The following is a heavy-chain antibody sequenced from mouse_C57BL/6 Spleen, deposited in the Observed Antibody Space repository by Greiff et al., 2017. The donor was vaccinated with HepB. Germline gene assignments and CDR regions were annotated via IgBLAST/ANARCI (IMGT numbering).Heavy chain of an antibody. CDR2: INYDGIST. CDR3: ARYYGTWYFDV. D-gene: IGHD1-1*01. J-gene: IGHJ1*03. Sequence: EVMLVESEGGLVQPGSSMKLSCTASGFTFSDYYMAWVRQVPEKGLEWVANINYDGISTYYLDSLKSRFIISRDNAKNILYLQMSSLKSEDTATYYCARYYGTWYFDVWGTGTTVTVSS. CDR1: GFTFSDYY. V-gene: IGHV5-16*01.